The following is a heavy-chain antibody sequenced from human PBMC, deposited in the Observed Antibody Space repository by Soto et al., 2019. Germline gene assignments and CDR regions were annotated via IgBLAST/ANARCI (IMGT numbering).Heavy chain of an antibody. D-gene: IGHD2-15*01. J-gene: IGHJ4*02. V-gene: IGHV3-23*01. CDR3: AKPPPDIVVVVAATGDY. CDR1: GFTFSSYA. CDR2: ISGSGGST. Sequence: EVQLLESGGGLVQPGGSLRLSCAASGFTFSSYAMSWVRQAPGKGLEWVSAISGSGGSTYYADSVKGRFTISRDNSKNTLYLQMNSLRAEDTAVYYCAKPPPDIVVVVAATGDYWGQGPLVTVSS.